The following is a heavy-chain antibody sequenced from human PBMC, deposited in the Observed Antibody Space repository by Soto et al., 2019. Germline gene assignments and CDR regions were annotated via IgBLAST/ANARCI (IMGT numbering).Heavy chain of an antibody. V-gene: IGHV3-74*01. CDR2: ISGDGSST. CDR1: EFTFRSYW. CDR3: ARSLAGTYGAFDL. J-gene: IGHJ3*01. D-gene: IGHD1-7*01. Sequence: EVQLVDSGGGLVQPGGSLRLSCAASEFTFRSYWMHWVRQSPGKGLVWVSRISGDGSSTNYAVSVKGRFTISRDNAKNMVYLQIDSLSAEDTAVYYCARSLAGTYGAFDLWGQGTMVTVSS.